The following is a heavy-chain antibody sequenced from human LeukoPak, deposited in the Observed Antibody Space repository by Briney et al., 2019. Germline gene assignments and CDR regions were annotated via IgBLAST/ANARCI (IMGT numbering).Heavy chain of an antibody. CDR2: IRQGGYEN. V-gene: IGHV3-7*01. Sequence: GGSLRLSCVASGFTFVSYWMTWVRQVPGKGLWCVANIRQGGYENYYADSVAGRFSISRDNARNSIFMQMDSLRVEDTAVYYCARVGSWELQRVFDSWGQGTLVTVSS. CDR1: GFTFVSYW. J-gene: IGHJ4*02. D-gene: IGHD1-26*01. CDR3: ARVGSWELQRVFDS.